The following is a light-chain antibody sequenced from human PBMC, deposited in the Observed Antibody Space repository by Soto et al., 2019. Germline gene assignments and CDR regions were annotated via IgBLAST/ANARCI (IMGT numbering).Light chain of an antibody. J-gene: IGKJ5*01. V-gene: IGKV3-20*01. CDR1: ESVTSSY. CDR2: GAS. Sequence: EIVLTQSPGTLSLSPGERATLSCRASESVTSSYLAWYQQKPGQAPRLLIYGASSRATGIPDRFSGSGSGTGFTLTISRLEPEDFAVYYCQQYGSSRGITFGQGTRLEIK. CDR3: QQYGSSRGIT.